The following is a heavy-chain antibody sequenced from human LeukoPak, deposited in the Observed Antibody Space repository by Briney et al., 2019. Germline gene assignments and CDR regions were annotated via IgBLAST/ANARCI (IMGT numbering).Heavy chain of an antibody. Sequence: SETLSLTCTVSGGSVSSGSYYWSWIRQPPGKGLEWIGHIYYSGTTNYNPSLKSRVTISVDTSKNQFSLKLSSVTAADTAVYYCARVPNYYDSSGLDYWGQGTLVTVSS. CDR2: IYYSGTT. CDR1: GGSVSSGSYY. J-gene: IGHJ4*02. CDR3: ARVPNYYDSSGLDY. V-gene: IGHV4-61*01. D-gene: IGHD3-22*01.